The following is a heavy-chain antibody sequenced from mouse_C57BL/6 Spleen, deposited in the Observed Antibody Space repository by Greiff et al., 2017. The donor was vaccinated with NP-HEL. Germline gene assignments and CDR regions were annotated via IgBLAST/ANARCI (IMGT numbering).Heavy chain of an antibody. J-gene: IGHJ4*01. CDR2: IHPNSGST. CDR3: ERDYDGGEY. D-gene: IGHD2-4*01. CDR1: GYTFTSYW. V-gene: IGHV1-64*01. Sequence: VQLQQSGAELVKPGASVKLSCKASGYTFTSYWMHWVKQRPGQGLEWIGMIHPNSGSTNYNEKFKSKATLTVDKSSSTAYMQLSSLTSEDSAVYYCERDYDGGEYWGQGTSVTVSS.